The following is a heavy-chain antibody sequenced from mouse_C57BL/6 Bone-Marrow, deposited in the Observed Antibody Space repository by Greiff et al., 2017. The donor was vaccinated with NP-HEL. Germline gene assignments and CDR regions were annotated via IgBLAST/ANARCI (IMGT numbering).Heavy chain of an antibody. CDR2: IDPENGDT. J-gene: IGHJ3*01. CDR3: TTLDSSGYVGFAY. D-gene: IGHD3-2*02. Sequence: EVQVVESGAELVRPGASVKLSCTASGFNIKDDYMHWVKQRPEQGLEWIGWIDPENGDTEYASKFQGKATITADTSSNTAYLQLSSLTSEDTAVYYCTTLDSSGYVGFAYWGQGTLVTVSA. V-gene: IGHV14-4*01. CDR1: GFNIKDDY.